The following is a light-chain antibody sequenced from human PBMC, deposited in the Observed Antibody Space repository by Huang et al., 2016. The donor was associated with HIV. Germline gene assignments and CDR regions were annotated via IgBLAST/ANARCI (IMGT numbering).Light chain of an antibody. V-gene: IGKV1-39*01. J-gene: IGKJ3*01. CDR1: RNIKNY. CDR3: QQAYETPDVYT. Sequence: DIQMAQSPSSLAASVGDRVTITCRASRNIKNYVNWYRHRGGQAPTLLIHAASTLHSGVPARVSGSGYGTTFSLTIDNLQSEDFGTYYCQQAYETPDVYTFGPGT. CDR2: AAS.